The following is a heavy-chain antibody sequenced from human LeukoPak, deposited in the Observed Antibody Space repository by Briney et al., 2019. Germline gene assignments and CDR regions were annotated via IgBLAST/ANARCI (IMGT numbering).Heavy chain of an antibody. Sequence: GASVKVSCKASGYTFTSYAMHWVRQAPGQRLEWMGWINAGNGNTKYSQKFQGRVTMTRDTSTSTVYMELSSLRSEDTAVYYCRLVAATRRYFDYWGQGTLVTVSS. J-gene: IGHJ4*02. CDR2: INAGNGNT. V-gene: IGHV1-3*01. CDR3: RLVAATRRYFDY. D-gene: IGHD5-12*01. CDR1: GYTFTSYA.